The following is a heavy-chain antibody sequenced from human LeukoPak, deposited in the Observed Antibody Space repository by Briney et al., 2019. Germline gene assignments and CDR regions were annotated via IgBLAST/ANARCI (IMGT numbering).Heavy chain of an antibody. CDR1: GFTFSNYE. Sequence: QAGGSLRLSCGASGFTFSNYEMNWVRQAPGKGLEWLSYTSSSGRTMYYADSVKGRFTISRDNAKNSLYLQMNSLRAEDTAVYYCARDRKAAVTYPDYWGQGTLVTVSS. CDR2: TSSSGRTM. D-gene: IGHD4-17*01. CDR3: ARDRKAAVTYPDY. J-gene: IGHJ4*02. V-gene: IGHV3-48*03.